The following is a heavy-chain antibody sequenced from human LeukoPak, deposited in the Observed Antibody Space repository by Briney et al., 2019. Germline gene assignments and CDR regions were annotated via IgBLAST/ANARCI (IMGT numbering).Heavy chain of an antibody. D-gene: IGHD7-27*01. CDR1: GYTFTGYY. CDR2: INPNSGGT. J-gene: IGHJ5*02. CDR3: ARGFIAGDTWFDP. V-gene: IGHV1-2*02. Sequence: ASVKVSCKASGYTFTGYYMHWVRQAPGQGLEWMGWINPNSGGTNYAQKFQGRVTMTRDTSISTAYMELSRLRSDDTAVYYCARGFIAGDTWFDPWGLGTLVTVSS.